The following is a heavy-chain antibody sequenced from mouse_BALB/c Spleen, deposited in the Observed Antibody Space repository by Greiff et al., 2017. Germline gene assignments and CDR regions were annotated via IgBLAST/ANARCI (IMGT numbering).Heavy chain of an antibody. CDR1: GFTFSSYG. CDR2: ISSGGSYT. V-gene: IGHV5-6*01. Sequence: EVQGVESGGDLVKPGGSLKLSCAASGFTFSSYGMSWVRQTPDKRLEWVATISSGGSYTYYPDSVKGRFTISRDNAKNTLYLQMSSLKSEDTAMYYCARHTVVATSDVWGAGTTVTVSS. CDR3: ARHTVVATSDV. D-gene: IGHD1-1*01. J-gene: IGHJ1*01.